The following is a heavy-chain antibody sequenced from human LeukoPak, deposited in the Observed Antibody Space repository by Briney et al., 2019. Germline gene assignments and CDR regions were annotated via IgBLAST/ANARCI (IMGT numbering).Heavy chain of an antibody. D-gene: IGHD6-6*01. CDR1: GFTLSSYA. Sequence: PGGSLSLSCAASGFTLSSYAMSWVRQAPGKGLEWVSAISGSGGSTYYADYVKGRFTISRDNSKNTLYLQMNSLRAEDTAVYYCANDLNFPARSGTFDYWGQGTLVTVSS. V-gene: IGHV3-23*01. J-gene: IGHJ4*02. CDR2: ISGSGGST. CDR3: ANDLNFPARSGTFDY.